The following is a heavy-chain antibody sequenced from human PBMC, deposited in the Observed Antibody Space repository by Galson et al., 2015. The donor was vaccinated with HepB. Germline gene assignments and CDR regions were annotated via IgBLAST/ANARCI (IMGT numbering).Heavy chain of an antibody. CDR2: LGPEDGET. CDR1: GYTLTELS. J-gene: IGHJ5*02. Sequence: SVKVSCKVSGYTLTELSMHWVRQAPGKGLEWMGGLGPEDGETNYAQKFQGRVTLTEDTSTDTAYMELSSLRSEDTAVYYCATDSMVRGVIIKGAKRAKARWFDPWGQGTLVTVSS. D-gene: IGHD3-10*01. V-gene: IGHV1-24*01. CDR3: ATDSMVRGVIIKGAKRAKARWFDP.